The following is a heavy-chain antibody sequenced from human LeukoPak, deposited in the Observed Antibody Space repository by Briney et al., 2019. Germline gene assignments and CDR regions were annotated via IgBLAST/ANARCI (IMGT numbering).Heavy chain of an antibody. CDR2: IYYSGST. Sequence: SETLSLTCTVSGGSISSSSYYWGWIRQPPGKGLEWIGSIYYSGSTYYNPSLKSRVTISVDTSKNQLSLKLSSVTAADTAVYYCARGDGYSSGWSDYWGQGTLVTVSS. V-gene: IGHV4-39*07. CDR1: GGSISSSSYY. CDR3: ARGDGYSSGWSDY. D-gene: IGHD6-19*01. J-gene: IGHJ4*02.